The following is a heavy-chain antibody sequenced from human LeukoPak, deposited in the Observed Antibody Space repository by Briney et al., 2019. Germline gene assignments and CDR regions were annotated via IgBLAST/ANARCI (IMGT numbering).Heavy chain of an antibody. V-gene: IGHV1-18*01. CDR2: ISAYNGNT. CDR1: GYTFTSYG. J-gene: IGHJ4*02. CDR3: ARDKDHYDILTGYNS. D-gene: IGHD3-9*01. Sequence: GASVKVSCKASGYTFTSYGISWVRQAPGQGLEWMGWISAYNGNTDYAQKLQGRVTMTTDTSTSTAYMELRSLRSDDTAVYYCARDKDHYDILTGYNSWGQGTLVTVSS.